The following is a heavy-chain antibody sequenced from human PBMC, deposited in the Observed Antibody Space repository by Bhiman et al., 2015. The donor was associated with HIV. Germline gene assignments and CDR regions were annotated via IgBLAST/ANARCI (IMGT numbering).Heavy chain of an antibody. Sequence: EVQLVESGGGLVKPGGSLRLSCAASGFTFSIYSMNWVRQAPGKGLEWVSSISSSSSYIYYADSVKGRFTISRDNAKNSPYLQMNSLRAEDTAVYYCARGSSSALSAERFDPWGQGTLVTVSS. V-gene: IGHV3-21*06. D-gene: IGHD6-6*01. CDR2: ISSSSSYI. J-gene: IGHJ5*02. CDR3: ARGSSSALSAERFDP. CDR1: GFTFSIYS.